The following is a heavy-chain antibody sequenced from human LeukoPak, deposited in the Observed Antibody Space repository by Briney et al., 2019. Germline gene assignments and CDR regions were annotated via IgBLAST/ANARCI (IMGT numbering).Heavy chain of an antibody. D-gene: IGHD5-12*01. CDR1: GFTFSNAW. CDR2: IKSKTDGGTT. CDR3: TIVGGYDSWFDY. V-gene: IGHV3-15*01. Sequence: GGSLRLSCAASGFTFSNAWMSWVRQAPGKGLEWVGRIKSKTDGGTTDYAAPVKGRFTISGDDSKNTLYLQMSSLKTEDTAVYYCTIVGGYDSWFDYWGQGTLVTVSS. J-gene: IGHJ4*02.